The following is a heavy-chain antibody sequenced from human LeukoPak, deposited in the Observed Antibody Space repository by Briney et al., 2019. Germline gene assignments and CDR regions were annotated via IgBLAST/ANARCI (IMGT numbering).Heavy chain of an antibody. D-gene: IGHD4-17*01. CDR2: ISWDGYRT. CDR1: GFTFDDYT. V-gene: IGHV3-43*01. CDR3: ARGTTVTTNDAFDI. J-gene: IGHJ3*02. Sequence: GGSLRLSCGASGFTFDDYTMHWVRQAPGKGLEWVSLISWDGYRTNYADSVKGRFTISRDNSKNSLYLQMNSLRAEDTAVYYCARGTTVTTNDAFDIWGQGTMVTVSS.